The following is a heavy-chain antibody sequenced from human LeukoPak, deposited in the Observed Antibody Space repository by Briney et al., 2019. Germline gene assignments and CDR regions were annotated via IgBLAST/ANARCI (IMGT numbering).Heavy chain of an antibody. CDR1: GGSFSGYY. J-gene: IGHJ5*02. CDR2: INHSGST. CDR3: ARAGAQTYYYGSGSQVNPPPWRKFDP. D-gene: IGHD3-10*01. V-gene: IGHV4-34*01. Sequence: PSETLSLTCAVYGGSFSGYYWSWIRQPPGKGLEWIGEINHSGSTNYNPSLKSRVTISVDTSRNQFSLKLSSVTAADTAVYYCARAGAQTYYYGSGSQVNPPPWRKFDPWGQGTLVTVSS.